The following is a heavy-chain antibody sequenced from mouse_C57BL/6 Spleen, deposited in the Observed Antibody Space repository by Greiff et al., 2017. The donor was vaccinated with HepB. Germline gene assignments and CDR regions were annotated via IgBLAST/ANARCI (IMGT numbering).Heavy chain of an antibody. CDR1: GYTFTSYW. J-gene: IGHJ4*01. CDR2: IHPNSGST. CDR3: ARDERDYYAMDY. Sequence: QVQLQQSGAELVKPGASVKLSCKASGYTFTSYWMHWVKQRPGQGLEWIGMIHPNSGSTNYNEKFKSKATLTVDKSSSTAYMQLSSLTAEDSAVYYCARDERDYYAMDYWGQGTSVTVSS. V-gene: IGHV1-64*01.